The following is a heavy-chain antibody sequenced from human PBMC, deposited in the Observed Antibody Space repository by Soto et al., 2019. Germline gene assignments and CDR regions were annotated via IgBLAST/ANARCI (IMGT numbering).Heavy chain of an antibody. Sequence: AXATLSLTCTVSGGCISSYYWSWIRQPAGKGLEWIGRIYTSGSTNYNPSLKSRVTMSVDTSKNQFSLKLSSVTAADTAVYYCARDPYYYDSSGYYYGSAFDIWGQGTMVTVSS. V-gene: IGHV4-4*07. CDR3: ARDPYYYDSSGYYYGSAFDI. J-gene: IGHJ3*02. D-gene: IGHD3-22*01. CDR2: IYTSGST. CDR1: GGCISSYY.